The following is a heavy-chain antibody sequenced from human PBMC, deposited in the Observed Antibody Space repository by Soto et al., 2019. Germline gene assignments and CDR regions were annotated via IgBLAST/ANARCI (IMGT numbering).Heavy chain of an antibody. J-gene: IGHJ6*02. CDR3: ARAYGGFYNGLDV. CDR1: GDTIRIYY. D-gene: IGHD2-21*02. V-gene: IGHV4-59*01. CDR2: IYYSGST. Sequence: SETLSLTCTVSGDTIRIYYWTLIRQPPGKGLELIGYIYYSGSTRYNPSLKSRVTISVEMSKNQFSLKLSSVIAADTAVYYCARAYGGFYNGLDVWCQGISVTVSS.